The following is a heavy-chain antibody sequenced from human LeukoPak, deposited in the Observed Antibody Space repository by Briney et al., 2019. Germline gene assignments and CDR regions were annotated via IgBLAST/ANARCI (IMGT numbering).Heavy chain of an antibody. V-gene: IGHV3-30*02. Sequence: GGSLRLSCAASGLTFSSYGMHSVRQAPGKGLEWVAFIRYAGSNKYYADSVKGRFTISRDNSKNTLYLQMNSLRAEDTAVYYCAKDPGYSYGNYFDYWGQGTLVTVSS. D-gene: IGHD5-18*01. J-gene: IGHJ4*02. CDR3: AKDPGYSYGNYFDY. CDR2: IRYAGSNK. CDR1: GLTFSSYG.